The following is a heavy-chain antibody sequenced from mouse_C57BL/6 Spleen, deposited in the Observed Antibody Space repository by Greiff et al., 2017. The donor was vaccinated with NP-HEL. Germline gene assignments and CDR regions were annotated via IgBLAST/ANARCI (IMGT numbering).Heavy chain of an antibody. CDR2: IDPEDGET. Sequence: EVKVVESGAELVKPGASVKLSCTASGFNIKDYYMHWVKQRTEQGLEWIGRIDPEDGETKYAPKFQGKATITADTSSNTAYLQLSSLTSEDTAVYYCASDYYGSSYHHYFDYWGQGTTLTVSS. J-gene: IGHJ2*01. CDR1: GFNIKDYY. V-gene: IGHV14-2*01. CDR3: ASDYYGSSYHHYFDY. D-gene: IGHD1-1*01.